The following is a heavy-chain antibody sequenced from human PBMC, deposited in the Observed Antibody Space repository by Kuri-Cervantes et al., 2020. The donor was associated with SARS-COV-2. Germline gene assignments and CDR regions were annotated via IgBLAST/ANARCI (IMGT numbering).Heavy chain of an antibody. CDR1: GGTFSSYA. CDR2: IIPICGTA. D-gene: IGHD5-24*01. J-gene: IGHJ3*02. Sequence: SVKVSCKASGGTFSSYAISWVRQAPGQGLEWMGGIIPICGTANYAQKFQGRVTITTDESTSTAYMELSSLRSEDTAVYYCARDLGDGYNFAGDAFDIWGQGTMVTVSS. V-gene: IGHV1-69*05. CDR3: ARDLGDGYNFAGDAFDI.